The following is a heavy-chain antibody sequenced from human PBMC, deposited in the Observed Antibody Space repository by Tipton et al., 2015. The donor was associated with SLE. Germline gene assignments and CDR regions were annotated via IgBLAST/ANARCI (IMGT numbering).Heavy chain of an antibody. CDR1: GGSISNYY. CDR3: ARVVKGSSWYWFDP. V-gene: IGHV4-59*01. CDR2: IYYTGNT. Sequence: LRLSCTVSGGSISNYYWNWIRQPPGKGLEWIGHIYYTGNTNYNPSLKSRVTISVDTSKKQFSLKLSSVTAADTAVYYCARVVKGSSWYWFDPWGQGTLVTVSS. J-gene: IGHJ5*02. D-gene: IGHD6-13*01.